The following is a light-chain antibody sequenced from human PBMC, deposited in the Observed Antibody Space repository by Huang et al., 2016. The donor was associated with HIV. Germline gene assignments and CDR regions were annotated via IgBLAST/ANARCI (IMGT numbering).Light chain of an antibody. Sequence: DIQMTQSPSSMSASVGDRVTITCQASQDISNYLNGYQQKPGKAPKLLIYDASNLETGVPSRFSGSVSVTDFTFPISSLHPEDIATYYCQQYDILPYTFGQGTKLEIK. CDR3: QQYDILPYT. J-gene: IGKJ2*01. CDR1: QDISNY. CDR2: DAS. V-gene: IGKV1-33*01.